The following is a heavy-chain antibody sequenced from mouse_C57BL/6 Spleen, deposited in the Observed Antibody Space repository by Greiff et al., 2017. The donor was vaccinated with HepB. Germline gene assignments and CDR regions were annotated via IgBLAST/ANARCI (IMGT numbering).Heavy chain of an antibody. CDR1: GYTFTDYN. Sequence: VQLQQSGPELVKPGASVKIPCKASGYTFTDYNMDWVKQSHGKSLEWIGDINPNNGGTIYNQKFKGKATLTVDKSSSTAYMELRSLTSEDTAVYYCARGADYGSSYVRYFDVWGTGTTVTVSS. D-gene: IGHD1-1*01. J-gene: IGHJ1*03. CDR3: ARGADYGSSYVRYFDV. CDR2: INPNNGGT. V-gene: IGHV1-18*01.